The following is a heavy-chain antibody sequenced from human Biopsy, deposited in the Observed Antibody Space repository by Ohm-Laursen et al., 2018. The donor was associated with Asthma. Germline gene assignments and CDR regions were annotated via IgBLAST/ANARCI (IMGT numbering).Heavy chain of an antibody. D-gene: IGHD6-19*01. Sequence: GTLSLTCSVSGDSISTTNYWSWIRQPPGKRLEWIGSVYYSGTSYYNPSLKGRLTISVDTSKNQFSLNLGSGTAADTAVYYCARHLSGNGWQDMYNYFDPWGRGTLVTVSS. CDR3: ARHLSGNGWQDMYNYFDP. CDR1: GDSISTTNY. J-gene: IGHJ5*02. CDR2: VYYSGTS. V-gene: IGHV4-39*01.